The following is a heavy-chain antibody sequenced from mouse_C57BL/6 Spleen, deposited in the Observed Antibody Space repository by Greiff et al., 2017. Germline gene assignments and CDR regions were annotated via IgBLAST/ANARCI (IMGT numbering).Heavy chain of an antibody. CDR3: AAYYSNYAAWFGY. D-gene: IGHD2-5*01. V-gene: IGHV1-7*01. J-gene: IGHJ3*01. Sequence: VKLMESGAELAKPGASVKLSCKASGYTFTSYWMHWVKQRPGQGLEWIGYINPSSGYTKYNQKFKDKATLTADKSSSTAYMQLSSLTYEAAAVYYCAAYYSNYAAWFGYWGQGTLVTVSA. CDR1: GYTFTSYW. CDR2: INPSSGYT.